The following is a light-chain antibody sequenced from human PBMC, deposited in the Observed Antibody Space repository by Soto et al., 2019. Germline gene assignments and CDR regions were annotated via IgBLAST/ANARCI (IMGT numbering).Light chain of an antibody. V-gene: IGKV1-5*01. CDR2: DAS. CDR3: QQYHKIIST. J-gene: IGKJ5*01. CDR1: QTISSW. Sequence: IQMTHSPCSLSGSVGDRVTITCRASQTISSWLAWYKQKPGKAPKLLSYDASNLETGVPTRFSGSGSGTDFTFTITSLKPADVETYYCQQYHKIISTFGQGTRLEIK.